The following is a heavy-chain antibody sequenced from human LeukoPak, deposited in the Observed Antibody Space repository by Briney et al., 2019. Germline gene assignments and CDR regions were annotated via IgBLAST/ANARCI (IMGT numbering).Heavy chain of an antibody. Sequence: GGSLRLSCTVSGFTVSSNSMSWVRQAPGKGLEWVSFIYSGGNTHYSDSVKGRFTISRDNSKNTLYLQMNSLRAEDTAIYYCARRAGEYSHPYDYWGQGTLVTVSS. CDR3: ARRAGEYSHPYDY. J-gene: IGHJ4*02. CDR1: GFTVSSNS. V-gene: IGHV3-53*01. D-gene: IGHD2-15*01. CDR2: IYSGGNT.